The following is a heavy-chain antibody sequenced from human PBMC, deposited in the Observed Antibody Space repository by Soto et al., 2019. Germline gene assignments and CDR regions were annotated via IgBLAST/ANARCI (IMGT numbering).Heavy chain of an antibody. J-gene: IGHJ4*02. D-gene: IGHD3-3*02. CDR1: GGSINSGGYY. CDR2: LSYTGST. Sequence: PSETLSLTCTVSGGSINSGGYYWGWIRQHPGKGLEWIGYLSYTGSTNYNPSLKSRVTISVDTSTNLFSLKLSSVTTADTAVYYCAEGVYVLAVWGQGTLVTVSS. CDR3: AEGVYVLAV. V-gene: IGHV4-31*03.